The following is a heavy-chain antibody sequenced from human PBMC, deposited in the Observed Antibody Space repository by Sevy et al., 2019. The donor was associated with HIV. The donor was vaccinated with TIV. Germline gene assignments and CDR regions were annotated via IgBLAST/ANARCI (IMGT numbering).Heavy chain of an antibody. D-gene: IGHD2-2*03. J-gene: IGHJ5*02. Sequence: SETLSLTCTVSGGSISSSSYYWGWIRQPPGKGLEWIGSIYYSGSTYYNPSLKSRVTISVDTSKNQFSLKLSSVTAADTAVYYCAGSGYCSSSSCYYGEKWFDPWGQGTLVTVSS. CDR3: AGSGYCSSSSCYYGEKWFDP. CDR2: IYYSGST. V-gene: IGHV4-39*01. CDR1: GGSISSSSYY.